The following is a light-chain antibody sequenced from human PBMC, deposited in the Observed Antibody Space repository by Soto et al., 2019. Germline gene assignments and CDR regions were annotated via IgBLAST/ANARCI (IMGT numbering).Light chain of an antibody. J-gene: IGKJ5*01. CDR3: QQYSNWPPIT. CDR1: QSVSSSY. Sequence: EIVLTQSPGTLSLSPGERATFSCRAGQSVSSSYIAWYQQKRGQAPRLLIYGASTRATGIPARFSGSGSGTEFTLTISSLQSEDFAVYYCQQYSNWPPITFGQGTRLEI. V-gene: IGKV3-15*01. CDR2: GAS.